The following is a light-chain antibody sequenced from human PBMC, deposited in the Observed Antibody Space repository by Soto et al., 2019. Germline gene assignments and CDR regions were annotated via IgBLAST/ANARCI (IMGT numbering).Light chain of an antibody. CDR3: QQTYSPPFT. Sequence: DIQMTRSPSSLSASVGDRVAITCRASQTITFYLNWYQLEPGKPPKLLIYGANTLQSGVPSRVSAGGSGTDFTLTINNLQPEDFATYYCQQTYSPPFTFGQGTKLQIK. J-gene: IGKJ2*01. CDR1: QTITFY. CDR2: GAN. V-gene: IGKV1-39*01.